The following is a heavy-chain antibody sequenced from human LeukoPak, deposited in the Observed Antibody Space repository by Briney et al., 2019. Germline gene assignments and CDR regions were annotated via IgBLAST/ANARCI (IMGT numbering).Heavy chain of an antibody. CDR1: GFTFSDHY. V-gene: IGHV3-72*01. CDR3: ARASRSGSYFSY. J-gene: IGHJ4*02. D-gene: IGHD1-26*01. CDR2: SRNKANSYTT. Sequence: PGGSLRLSCAASGFTFSDHYMDWVRQTPGKGLEWVGRSRNKANSYTTEYAASVKGRFTISRDDSKNSLSLQMNSLKTDDTAVYYCARASRSGSYFSYWGQGTLVTVSS.